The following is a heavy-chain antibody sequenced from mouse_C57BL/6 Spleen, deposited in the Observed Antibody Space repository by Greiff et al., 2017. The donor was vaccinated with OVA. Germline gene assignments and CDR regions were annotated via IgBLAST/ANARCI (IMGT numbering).Heavy chain of an antibody. Sequence: EVQLVESGPGLVKPSQSLSLTCSVTGYSITSGYYWNWIRQFPGNKLEWMGYISYDGSNNYNPSLKNRISITRDTSKNQFFLKLNSVTTEDTATYYCASRNHWYFDVWGTGTTVTVSS. V-gene: IGHV3-6*01. CDR2: ISYDGSN. D-gene: IGHD2-1*01. CDR3: ASRNHWYFDV. J-gene: IGHJ1*03. CDR1: GYSITSGYY.